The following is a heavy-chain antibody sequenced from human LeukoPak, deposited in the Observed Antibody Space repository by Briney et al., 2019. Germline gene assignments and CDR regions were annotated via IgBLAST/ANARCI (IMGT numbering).Heavy chain of an antibody. Sequence: SQTLSLTCTVSGGSISSGSYYWSWIRQPAGKGLEWIGRIYTSGSTNYNPSLKSRVTIPVDTSKNQFSLKLSSVTAADTAVYYCARDRPLSGSYYGFDYWGQGTLVTVSS. D-gene: IGHD1-26*01. CDR3: ARDRPLSGSYYGFDY. CDR1: GGSISSGSYY. CDR2: IYTSGST. V-gene: IGHV4-61*02. J-gene: IGHJ4*02.